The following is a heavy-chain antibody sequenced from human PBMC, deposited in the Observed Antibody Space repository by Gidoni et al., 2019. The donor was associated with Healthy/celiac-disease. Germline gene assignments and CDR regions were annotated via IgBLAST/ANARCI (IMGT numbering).Heavy chain of an antibody. CDR3: ARGLGYCSSTSCFSPNWFDP. CDR1: GGSISSGGYY. J-gene: IGHJ5*02. V-gene: IGHV4-31*01. Sequence: QVQLQESGPGLVNPSQTLSLTCTVYGGSISSGGYYWTLIRQHPGKGLEWIGYIYDRGSNYYNQSLKSQVTISVDTSKTQFSLKLSSVTAADTAVYYCARGLGYCSSTSCFSPNWFDPWGQGTLVTVSS. CDR2: IYDRGSN. D-gene: IGHD2-2*01.